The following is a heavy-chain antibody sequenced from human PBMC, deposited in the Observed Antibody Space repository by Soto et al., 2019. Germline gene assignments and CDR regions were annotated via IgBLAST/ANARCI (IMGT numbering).Heavy chain of an antibody. J-gene: IGHJ6*03. V-gene: IGHV3-9*01. CDR3: AKDLGGGPRAAMRRSYYCYYYMDV. D-gene: IGHD2-2*01. Sequence: EVQLVESGGGLVQPGRSLRLSCAASGFTFDDYAMHWVRQAPGKGLEWVSDISWNSGSIGYSDSVKGRFTISRDNAKNSLYLQMNSLRAEDTALYYCAKDLGGGPRAAMRRSYYCYYYMDVWGKGTTVTGSS. CDR1: GFTFDDYA. CDR2: ISWNSGSI.